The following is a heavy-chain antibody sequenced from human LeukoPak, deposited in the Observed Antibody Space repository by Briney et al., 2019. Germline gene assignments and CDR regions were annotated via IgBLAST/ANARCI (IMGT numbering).Heavy chain of an antibody. CDR2: IYYSGST. CDR1: GGSISSYY. V-gene: IGHV4-59*01. CDR3: ARGYSYGYSYYYGMDV. Sequence: SETLSLTCTVSGGSISSYYWSWIRQPPGKGQEWIGYIYYSGSTNYNPSLKSRVTISVDTSKNQFSLKLSSVTAADTAVYYCARGYSYGYSYYYGMDVWGQGTTVTVSS. J-gene: IGHJ6*02. D-gene: IGHD5-18*01.